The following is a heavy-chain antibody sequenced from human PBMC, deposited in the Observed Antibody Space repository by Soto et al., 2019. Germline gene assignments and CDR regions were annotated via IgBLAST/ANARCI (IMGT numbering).Heavy chain of an antibody. CDR3: LGGYVTSYDY. Sequence: QLQLQESGSGLVKPSQTLSLTCAVSGGSISSGGYFWSWIRQPPGKGLEWIGYIYHSGSTYYNPSLKSRVTISVDRSKNQFSLKLISVTAADTAVYYCLGGYVTSYDYWGQGTLVTVSS. V-gene: IGHV4-30-2*01. CDR2: IYHSGST. D-gene: IGHD5-12*01. J-gene: IGHJ4*02. CDR1: GGSISSGGYF.